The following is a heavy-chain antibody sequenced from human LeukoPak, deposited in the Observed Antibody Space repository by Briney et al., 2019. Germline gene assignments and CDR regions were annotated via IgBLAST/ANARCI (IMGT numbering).Heavy chain of an antibody. CDR1: GGSISGHY. CDR3: ASTVRGVFDY. CDR2: IDYSGST. V-gene: IGHV4-59*11. D-gene: IGHD3-10*02. J-gene: IGHJ4*02. Sequence: TSETLSLTCSVSGGSISGHYWSWIRQPPGKGLEWIGYIDYSGSTNNNPSLKSRVIISVDTSNNQLSLKLTSVTAADTAVYYCASTVRGVFDYWGQGTLVTVSS.